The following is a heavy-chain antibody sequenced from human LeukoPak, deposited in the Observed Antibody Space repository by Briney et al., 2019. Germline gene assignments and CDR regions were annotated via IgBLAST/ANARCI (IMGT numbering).Heavy chain of an antibody. CDR2: INHSGST. J-gene: IGHJ4*02. CDR1: GGSFSGYY. D-gene: IGHD4-17*01. CDR3: ARARATVTTVGY. Sequence: PSETLSLTCAVYGGSFSGYYWSWIRQPPGKGLEWIGEINHSGSTNYNPSLKSRVTISVDTSKNQFSLKLSSVTAADTAVYYCARARATVTTVGYWGQGTLVTVSS. V-gene: IGHV4-34*01.